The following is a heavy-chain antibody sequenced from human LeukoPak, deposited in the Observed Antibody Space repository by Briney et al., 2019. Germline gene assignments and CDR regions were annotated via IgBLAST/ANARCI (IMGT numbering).Heavy chain of an antibody. Sequence: EESLKISCKGSGYTFASYWIGWVRQMPGKGLEWMGIIYPGDSDTRYSPSFQGQVTISADKSISTAYLQWSSLKASHTAMYYCARVRDSSASYYFDYWGQGTLVTVSS. V-gene: IGHV5-51*01. CDR1: GYTFASYW. CDR2: IYPGDSDT. D-gene: IGHD3-22*01. J-gene: IGHJ4*02. CDR3: ARVRDSSASYYFDY.